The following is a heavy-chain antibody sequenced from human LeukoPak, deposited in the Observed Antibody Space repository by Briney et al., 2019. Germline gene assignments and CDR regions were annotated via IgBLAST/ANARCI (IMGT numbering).Heavy chain of an antibody. CDR2: INPDGSHK. D-gene: IGHD5-24*01. J-gene: IGHJ4*02. V-gene: IGHV3-7*01. Sequence: GGSPRLSCEAPGFTLCGNWMSWVRQAPGKGLEWVASINPDGSHKLYVDSVKGRFTTSRDNTKGSLYLQMNSLGAEDTAMYYCAKLLGTATTYDSWGQGTRVTVSS. CDR3: AKLLGTATTYDS. CDR1: GFTLCGNW.